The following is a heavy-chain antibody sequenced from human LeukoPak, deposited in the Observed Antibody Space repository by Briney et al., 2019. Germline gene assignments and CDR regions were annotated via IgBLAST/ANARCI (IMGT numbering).Heavy chain of an antibody. D-gene: IGHD3-3*01. V-gene: IGHV3-48*01. CDR2: ISSSSSTI. CDR1: GFTFSSYS. J-gene: IGHJ4*02. Sequence: SGGSLRLSCAASGFTFSSYSMNWVRQAPGKGLEWVSYISSSSSTIYYADSVKGRSTISRDNSKNTLYLQMNSLRAEDTAVYYCAKVPIFGVVIMYYYFDYWGQGTLVTVSS. CDR3: AKVPIFGVVIMYYYFDY.